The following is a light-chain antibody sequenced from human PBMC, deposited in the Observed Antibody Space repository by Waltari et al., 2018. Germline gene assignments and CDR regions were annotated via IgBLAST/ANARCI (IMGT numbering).Light chain of an antibody. Sequence: VLTQFPDTLSVSPGERATLSCRASQSVTTNLAWYQQKPCLPPRLLIYGASTRATGVPARFSGSGSGTEFTLIISSLQSEDFAVYYCQQYHQRPPWTFGQGTKVEIK. CDR1: QSVTTN. CDR3: QQYHQRPPWT. CDR2: GAS. J-gene: IGKJ1*01. V-gene: IGKV3-15*01.